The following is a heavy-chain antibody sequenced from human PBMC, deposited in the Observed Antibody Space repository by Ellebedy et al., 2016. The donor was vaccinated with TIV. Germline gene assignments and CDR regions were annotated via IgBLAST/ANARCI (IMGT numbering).Heavy chain of an antibody. Sequence: SETLSLTCTVSGGSISSYYWSWIRQPPGKGLEWIGYIYYSGTAYYNPSLKSRVNISVDRSKNHFSLKLSSVTAADTAVYYCARVKDWNNWFDPWGQGTLVTVSS. J-gene: IGHJ5*02. CDR1: GGSISSYY. CDR2: IYYSGTA. V-gene: IGHV4-59*08. D-gene: IGHD1-1*01. CDR3: ARVKDWNNWFDP.